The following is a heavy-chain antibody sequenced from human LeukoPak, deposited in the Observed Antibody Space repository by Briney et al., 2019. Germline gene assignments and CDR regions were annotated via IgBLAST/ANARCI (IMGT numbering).Heavy chain of an antibody. D-gene: IGHD3-22*01. V-gene: IGHV3-23*01. CDR3: AKKGYYDGSGYYMYYFDH. J-gene: IGHJ4*02. CDR2: ISGSGGPA. Sequence: GGSLRLSCAVSGFTFSIYAMSWVRQPPGGGLEWVSAISGSGGPAYYADSVTGRFTTYRDNSKNTLYLQMNSLRAEDTAVYYCAKKGYYDGSGYYMYYFDHWGQGTLVTVSS. CDR1: GFTFSIYA.